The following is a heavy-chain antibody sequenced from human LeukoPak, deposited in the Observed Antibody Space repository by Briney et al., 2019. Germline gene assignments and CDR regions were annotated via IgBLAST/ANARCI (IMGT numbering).Heavy chain of an antibody. D-gene: IGHD3-22*01. J-gene: IGHJ5*02. CDR3: ARSSGYSNWFDH. Sequence: SETLSLTCTVSGGSISSYYWSWIRQPPGKGLEWIGYIYYSGSTNYNPSLKSRVTISVDTSKNQFSLKLSSVTAADTAVYYCARSSGYSNWFDHWGQGTLVTVSS. V-gene: IGHV4-59*01. CDR1: GGSISSYY. CDR2: IYYSGST.